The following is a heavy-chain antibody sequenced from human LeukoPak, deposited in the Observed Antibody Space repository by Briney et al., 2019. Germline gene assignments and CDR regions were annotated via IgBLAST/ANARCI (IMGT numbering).Heavy chain of an antibody. D-gene: IGHD3-9*01. Sequence: PGGSLRLSCAASGFTFSSYAMSRVRQAPGKGLEWVSAISGSGGSTYYADSVKGRFTISRDNSKNTLYLQMNSLRAEDTAVYYCAKDRVLTGYYPHDAFDIWGQGTMVTVSS. V-gene: IGHV3-23*01. CDR3: AKDRVLTGYYPHDAFDI. CDR1: GFTFSSYA. CDR2: ISGSGGST. J-gene: IGHJ3*02.